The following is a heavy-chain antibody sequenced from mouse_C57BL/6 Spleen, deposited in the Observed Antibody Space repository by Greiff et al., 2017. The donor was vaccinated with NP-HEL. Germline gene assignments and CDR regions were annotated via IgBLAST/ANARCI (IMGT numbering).Heavy chain of an antibody. CDR1: GYTFTDYY. Sequence: QVQLKESGAELVRPGASVKLSCKASGYTFTDYYINWVKQRPGQGLEWIARIYPGSGNTYYNEKFKGKATLTAEKSSSTAYMQLSSLTSEDSAVYFCARLGENYDYDGNFDVWGTGTTVTVSS. D-gene: IGHD2-4*01. CDR2: IYPGSGNT. CDR3: ARLGENYDYDGNFDV. J-gene: IGHJ1*03. V-gene: IGHV1-76*01.